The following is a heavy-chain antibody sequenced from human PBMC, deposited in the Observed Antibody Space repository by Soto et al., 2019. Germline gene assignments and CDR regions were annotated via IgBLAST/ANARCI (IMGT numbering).Heavy chain of an antibody. Sequence: SVKVSCKASGFTFTSSAMQWVRQARGQRLEWIGWIVVGSGNTNYAQKFQERVTITRDMSTSTAYMELSSLRSEDTAVYYCAAGYYDSSGYYYYYYYYGMDVWGQGTTVTVSS. J-gene: IGHJ6*02. CDR3: AAGYYDSSGYYYYYYYYGMDV. V-gene: IGHV1-58*02. D-gene: IGHD3-22*01. CDR1: GFTFTSSA. CDR2: IVVGSGNT.